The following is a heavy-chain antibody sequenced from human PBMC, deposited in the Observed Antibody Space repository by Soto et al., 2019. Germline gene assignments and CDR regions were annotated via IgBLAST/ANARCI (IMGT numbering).Heavy chain of an antibody. V-gene: IGHV1-3*01. CDR2: INAGNGNT. J-gene: IGHJ4*02. Sequence: GASVKVSCKASGNTFTSYAMHWVRQAPGQRLEWMGWINAGNGNTKYSQKFQGRVTITRDTSASTAYMELSSLRSEDTAVYYCARSIVVVTALDYWGQGTLVTVSS. CDR1: GNTFTSYA. D-gene: IGHD2-21*02. CDR3: ARSIVVVTALDY.